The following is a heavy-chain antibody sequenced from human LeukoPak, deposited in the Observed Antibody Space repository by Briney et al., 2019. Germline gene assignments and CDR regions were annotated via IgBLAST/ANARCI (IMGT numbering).Heavy chain of an antibody. D-gene: IGHD6-6*01. Sequence: SETLSLTCSVSGGSIKSPTSYWSWIRQPPGKGLEWIGNVYYIGTATYNKSLQSRVTISIDTSNSHFSLEIVSVTADDTAVYYCARNTSSSPGFDPWAQGTLVTVSS. CDR3: ARNTSSSPGFDP. CDR1: GGSIKSPTSY. J-gene: IGHJ5*02. CDR2: VYYIGTA. V-gene: IGHV4-61*03.